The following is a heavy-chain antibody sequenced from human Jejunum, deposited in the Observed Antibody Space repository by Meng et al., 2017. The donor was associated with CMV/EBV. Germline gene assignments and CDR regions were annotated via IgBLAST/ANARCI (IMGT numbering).Heavy chain of an antibody. V-gene: IGHV2-5*02. CDR1: GFSPSTSGEG. CDR2: IYRGDDK. CDR3: AHFVGGYYPSRPDY. Sequence: QLTLKWSGPTLVKPTQTLTLTRSFAGFSPSTSGEGVGWIRQPPGKALEWLALIYRGDDKRYSPSLNSRLTIAKDTSKNEVVLTLTNMGPIDTGTYYCAHFVGGYYPSRPDYWGQGTLVTVSS. D-gene: IGHD1-26*01. J-gene: IGHJ4*02.